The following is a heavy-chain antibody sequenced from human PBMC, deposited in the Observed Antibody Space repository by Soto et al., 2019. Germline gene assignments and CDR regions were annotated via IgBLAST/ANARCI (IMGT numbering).Heavy chain of an antibody. Sequence: SETLSLPCTVSRGSVSNSSYYWAWIRQSPGKWLGWIGSVYNRGRSYSKSSVKSRVTLSVDTSKNQFSLTLPSVTASDTAVYYCVSERTSVLTQAYFDYWGPGALVTVSS. V-gene: IGHV4-39*01. D-gene: IGHD2-8*01. J-gene: IGHJ4*02. CDR2: VYNRGRS. CDR3: VSERTSVLTQAYFDY. CDR1: RGSVSNSSYY.